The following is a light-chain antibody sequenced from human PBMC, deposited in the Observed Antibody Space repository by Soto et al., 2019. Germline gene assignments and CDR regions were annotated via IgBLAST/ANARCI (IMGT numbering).Light chain of an antibody. CDR2: EVS. CDR1: NTDIGGHKY. J-gene: IGLJ2*01. CDR3: CSYTVGDTVV. Sequence: QSALTQPPSASGSPGQSVTISCTGTNTDIGGHKYVSWYQLHPGKPPKLIVYEVSERPSGVPDRFSGSKSGNAASLTVSGLQADDEAIYYCCSYTVGDTVVFGGGTKLTVL. V-gene: IGLV2-8*01.